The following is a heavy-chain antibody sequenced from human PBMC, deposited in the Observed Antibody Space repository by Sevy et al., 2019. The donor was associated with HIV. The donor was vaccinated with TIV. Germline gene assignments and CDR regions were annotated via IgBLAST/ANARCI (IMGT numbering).Heavy chain of an antibody. V-gene: IGHV3-9*01. CDR1: GFTFDDYA. CDR2: ISWNSGRI. J-gene: IGHJ6*03. Sequence: GGSLRLSCAASGFTFDDYAMHWVRQAPGKGLEWVSGISWNSGRIGYADSVKGRFTISRDNAKNSLYLQMNSLRAEDTALYYCAKAPSRGQYYYYYMDVWGKGTTVTVSS. D-gene: IGHD3-10*01. CDR3: AKAPSRGQYYYYYMDV.